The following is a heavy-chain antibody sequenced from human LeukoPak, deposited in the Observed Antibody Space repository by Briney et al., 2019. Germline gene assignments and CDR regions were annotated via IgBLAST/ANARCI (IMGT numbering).Heavy chain of an antibody. CDR3: ARTRRWPNFDY. D-gene: IGHD6-13*01. Sequence: SETLSPTCTVSGGSISSSSYYWGWIRQPPGKGLEWIGSIYYSGSTYYNPSLKSRVTISVDTSKNQFSPKLSSVTAADTAVYYCARTRRWPNFDYWGQGTLVTVSS. CDR2: IYYSGST. CDR1: GGSISSSSYY. J-gene: IGHJ4*02. V-gene: IGHV4-39*01.